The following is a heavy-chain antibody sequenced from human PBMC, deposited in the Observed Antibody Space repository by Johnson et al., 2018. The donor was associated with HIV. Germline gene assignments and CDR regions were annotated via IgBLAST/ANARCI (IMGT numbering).Heavy chain of an antibody. J-gene: IGHJ3*02. CDR3: ARREGTTGTFSAFDI. Sequence: VQLVESGGGLVQPGRSLRLSCAASGFTFDDYAMHWVRQAPGKGLEWVSGISWNSGSTGYADSVKGRFTISRDNAKNSLYLQMNSLRAEDTALYYCARREGTTGTFSAFDIWGQGTMVTVSS. CDR1: GFTFDDYA. D-gene: IGHD1-1*01. CDR2: ISWNSGST. V-gene: IGHV3-9*01.